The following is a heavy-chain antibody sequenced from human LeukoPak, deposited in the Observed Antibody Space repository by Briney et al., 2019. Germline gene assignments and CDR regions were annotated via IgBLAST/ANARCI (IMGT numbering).Heavy chain of an antibody. CDR2: ISYDGSNK. CDR3: ARSLRVRGVPDYMDV. Sequence: PGGSLRLSCAASGFTFSSYAMHWVRQAPGKGLEWVAVISYDGSNKYYADTVKGRFTISRDNSKNTLYLQMNSLRADDTAVYYCARSLRVRGVPDYMDVWGKGTTVTISS. J-gene: IGHJ6*03. V-gene: IGHV3-30*14. D-gene: IGHD3-10*01. CDR1: GFTFSSYA.